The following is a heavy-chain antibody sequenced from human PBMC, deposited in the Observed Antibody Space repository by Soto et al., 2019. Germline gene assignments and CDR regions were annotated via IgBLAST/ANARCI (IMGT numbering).Heavy chain of an antibody. D-gene: IGHD3-22*01. CDR2: ISAYNGNT. Sequence: ASVKVSCKASGYTFTSYGISWVRQAPGQGLEWMGWISAYNGNTNYAQKLQGRVTMTTDTSTSTAYMELRSLRSDDTAVYYCAREIPQGVGYYDSSGYPLDYWGQGTLVTVSS. V-gene: IGHV1-18*01. CDR1: GYTFTSYG. CDR3: AREIPQGVGYYDSSGYPLDY. J-gene: IGHJ4*02.